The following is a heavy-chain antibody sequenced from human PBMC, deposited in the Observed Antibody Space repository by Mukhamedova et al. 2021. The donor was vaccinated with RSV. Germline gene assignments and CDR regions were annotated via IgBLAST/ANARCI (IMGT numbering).Heavy chain of an antibody. D-gene: IGHD5-24*01. J-gene: IGHJ4*02. Sequence: MHWVRQAPGKWLESVAVVSVDGSQKYYADSMEGRFTISRDNSKDTLFLQMDSLRAEATAVYYCVRAGRDGYNLLDYWGQGTLVTV. V-gene: IGHV3-30-3*01. CDR2: VSVDGSQK. CDR3: VRAGRDGYNLLDY.